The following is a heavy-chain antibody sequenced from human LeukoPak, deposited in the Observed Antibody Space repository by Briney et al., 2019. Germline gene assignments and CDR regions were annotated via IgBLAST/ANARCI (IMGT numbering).Heavy chain of an antibody. CDR3: ARGVNFVGKYSSSYDY. V-gene: IGHV4-34*01. J-gene: IGHJ4*02. D-gene: IGHD6-6*01. Sequence: SETLSLTCAVYGGSFSGYYWSWIRQPPGKGLEWIGEIKHSGSTNYNPSPKSRLTISVDTSKTQFSLKLSSVSAADTAVHYCARGVNFVGKYSSSYDYWGQGTLVTVSS. CDR1: GGSFSGYY. CDR2: IKHSGST.